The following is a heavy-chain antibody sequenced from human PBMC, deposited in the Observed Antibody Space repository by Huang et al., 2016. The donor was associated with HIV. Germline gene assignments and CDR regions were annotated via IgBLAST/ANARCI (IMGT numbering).Heavy chain of an antibody. Sequence: EVELVQSGTEVKKPGESLKISCKGSGYIFTTSWIGWVRQMPGKGLEWMGIIYPRYSDTRYSPCFQGQVTMSVDKSINTAYLHWSSLKAADTAMYYCARLAGGTWSYYFDLWGQGALVTVSS. J-gene: IGHJ4*02. V-gene: IGHV5-51*03. D-gene: IGHD3-10*01. CDR1: GYIFTTSW. CDR2: IYPRYSDT. CDR3: ARLAGGTWSYYFDL.